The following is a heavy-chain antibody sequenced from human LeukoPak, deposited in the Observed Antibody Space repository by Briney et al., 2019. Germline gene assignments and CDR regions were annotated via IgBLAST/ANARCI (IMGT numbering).Heavy chain of an antibody. J-gene: IGHJ4*02. CDR2: IYYSGST. CDR1: GGSISSYY. Sequence: PSETLSLTCTVSGGSISSYYWSWIRQPPGKGLEWIGYIYYSGSTNYNPSLKSRVTISVDTSKNQFSLKLSSVTAADTAVYYCARVRSYYYDSSGYPRYYFDYWGQGTLVTVSS. D-gene: IGHD3-22*01. V-gene: IGHV4-59*01. CDR3: ARVRSYYYDSSGYPRYYFDY.